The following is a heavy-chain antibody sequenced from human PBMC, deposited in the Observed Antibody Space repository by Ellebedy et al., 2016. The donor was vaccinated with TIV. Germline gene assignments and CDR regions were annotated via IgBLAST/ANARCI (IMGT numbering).Heavy chain of an antibody. V-gene: IGHV1-69*13. J-gene: IGHJ6*02. CDR1: GGTFSSYA. D-gene: IGHD2-2*01. CDR3: ARHDIVVVPAARLDYYYYGMDV. CDR2: IIPIFGTA. Sequence: AASVKVSCKASGGTFSSYAISWVRQAPGQGLEWMGGIIPIFGTANYAQKFQGRVTITADESTSTAYMELSSLRTEDTAVYYCARHDIVVVPAARLDYYYYGMDVWGQGTTVTVSS.